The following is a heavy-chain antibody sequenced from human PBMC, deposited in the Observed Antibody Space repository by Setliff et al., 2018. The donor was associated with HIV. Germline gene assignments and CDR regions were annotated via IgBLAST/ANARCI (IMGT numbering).Heavy chain of an antibody. CDR1: GGSMNSDSYS. CDR2: IYVGGSV. CDR3: ARAKTIGSSALFLDP. D-gene: IGHD2-2*03. Sequence: SETLSLTCTVSGGSMNSDSYSWTWLRQPAGKGPELIGHIYVGGSVIYNPSLASRVTISMVPSKNQFSLDLSSVTAADTATYYCARAKTIGSSALFLDPWGQGTPVTVSS. J-gene: IGHJ5*02. V-gene: IGHV4-61*09.